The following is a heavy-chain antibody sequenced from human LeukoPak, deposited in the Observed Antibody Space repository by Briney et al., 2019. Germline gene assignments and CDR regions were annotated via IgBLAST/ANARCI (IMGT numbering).Heavy chain of an antibody. J-gene: IGHJ4*02. CDR1: GFRVSNDY. CDR2: IFAGGSA. CDR3: AKANSYDSYYFDY. D-gene: IGHD3-16*01. V-gene: IGHV3-66*01. Sequence: GGSLRLSCAASGFRVSNDYMTWVRQAPGKGLEWVSFIFAGGSAYYADSVRGRFTISRDRSKNTLSLQMDSLRAEDTAVYYCAKANSYDSYYFDYWGQGGLVIDSS.